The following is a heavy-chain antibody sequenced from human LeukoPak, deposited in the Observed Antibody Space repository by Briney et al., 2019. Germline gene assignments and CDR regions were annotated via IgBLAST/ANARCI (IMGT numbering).Heavy chain of an antibody. V-gene: IGHV4-34*01. Sequence: NSSETLSLTCAVYGGSFSGYYWSWIRQPPGKGLEWIGEINHSGSTNYNPSLKSRVTISVDTSKNQFSLKLSSVTAADTAVYYCARTNTVTIDYWGQGTLVTVSS. CDR1: GGSFSGYY. CDR3: ARTNTVTIDY. CDR2: INHSGST. J-gene: IGHJ4*02. D-gene: IGHD4-11*01.